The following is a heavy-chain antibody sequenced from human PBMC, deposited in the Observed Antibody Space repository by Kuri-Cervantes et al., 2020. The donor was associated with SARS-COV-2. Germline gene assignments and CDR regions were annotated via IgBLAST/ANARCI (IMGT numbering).Heavy chain of an antibody. V-gene: IGHV4-61*01. Sequence: GSLRLSCTVSGGSVSSGSYYWSWIRQPPGKGLEWIGYIYYSGSTNYNPSLKSRVTISVDTSKNQFSLKLSSVTAADTAVYYCARRDYDFWSGYAWFDPWGQGTLVTVSS. J-gene: IGHJ5*02. CDR2: IYYSGST. D-gene: IGHD3-3*01. CDR1: GGSVSSGSYY. CDR3: ARRDYDFWSGYAWFDP.